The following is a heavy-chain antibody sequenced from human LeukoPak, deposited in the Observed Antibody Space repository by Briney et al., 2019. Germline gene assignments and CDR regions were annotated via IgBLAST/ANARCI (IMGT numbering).Heavy chain of an antibody. D-gene: IGHD1-26*01. J-gene: IGHJ4*02. CDR3: ARGSGSYWGYFDY. V-gene: IGHV1-2*02. CDR2: INPNSGGT. Sequence: ASVKVSCKASGYTFTGYYMHWVRQAPGQGLEWMGWINPNSGGTNYAQKFQGRVTMTRDTSISTAYMELSRLRSDDTAVYYCARGSGSYWGYFDYWGQGTLVTVSS. CDR1: GYTFTGYY.